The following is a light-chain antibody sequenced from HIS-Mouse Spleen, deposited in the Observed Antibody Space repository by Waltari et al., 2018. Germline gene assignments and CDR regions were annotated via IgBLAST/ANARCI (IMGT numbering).Light chain of an antibody. CDR1: ALPKKY. CDR2: EES. CDR3: YSTDSSGNHRV. Sequence: SYELTQPPSVSVSPGQTARITCSGDALPKKYAYWYQQTSGQAPVLVLYEESKRPSGIPEGFSGSSSGTMATLTISGAQVEDEADYYCYSTDSSGNHRVFGGGTKLTVL. V-gene: IGLV3-10*01. J-gene: IGLJ2*01.